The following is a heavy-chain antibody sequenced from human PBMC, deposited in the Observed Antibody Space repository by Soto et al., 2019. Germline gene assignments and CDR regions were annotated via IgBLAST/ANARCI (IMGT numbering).Heavy chain of an antibody. CDR3: PRVPSPFALSYAMDV. V-gene: IGHV4-30-4*02. CDR2: TFSSGTT. CDR1: GGSTGTVNKY. J-gene: IGHJ6*02. Sequence: PSETLSLTCTVSGGSTGTVNKYWRWNRQAPGKVLEWIGYTFSSGTTYYNPSLKSRLTMSLDTSQNQFSLKLNSVTAADAAVSLCPRVPSPFALSYAMDVWGQGTRVAVSS. D-gene: IGHD3-16*01.